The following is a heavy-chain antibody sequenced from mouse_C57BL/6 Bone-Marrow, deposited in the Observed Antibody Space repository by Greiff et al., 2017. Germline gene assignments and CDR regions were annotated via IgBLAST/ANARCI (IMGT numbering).Heavy chain of an antibody. J-gene: IGHJ1*03. CDR1: GYTFTSYT. Sequence: VQRVESGAELARPGASVKMSCKASGYTFTSYTMHWVKQRPGQGLEWIGYINPSSGYTKYNQKFKDKATLTADKSSSTAYMQLSSLTSEDSAVYYCARSYGSRYFDVWGTGTTVTVSS. V-gene: IGHV1-4*01. CDR2: INPSSGYT. D-gene: IGHD1-1*01. CDR3: ARSYGSRYFDV.